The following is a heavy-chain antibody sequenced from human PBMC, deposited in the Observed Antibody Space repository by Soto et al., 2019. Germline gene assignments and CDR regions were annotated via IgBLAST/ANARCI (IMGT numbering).Heavy chain of an antibody. Sequence: GGSLRLSCAASGFTFSSYGMHWVRQAPGKGLEWVAVIWYDGSNKYYADSVKGRFTISRDNSKNTLYLQMNSLRAEDTAVYYCARDERVTTDNNYYYYYGMDVWGQGTTVTVSS. D-gene: IGHD4-17*01. CDR1: GFTFSSYG. CDR2: IWYDGSNK. V-gene: IGHV3-33*01. J-gene: IGHJ6*02. CDR3: ARDERVTTDNNYYYYYGMDV.